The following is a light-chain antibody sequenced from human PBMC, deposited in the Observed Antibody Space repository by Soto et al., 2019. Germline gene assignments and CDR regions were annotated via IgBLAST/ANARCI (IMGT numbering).Light chain of an antibody. J-gene: IGLJ1*01. CDR1: SSDIGHYDY. CDR2: HVT. CDR3: CSLTTSDTYV. V-gene: IGLV2-14*03. Sequence: QSVLTQPASVSGSPGQSITISCTGTSSDIGHYDYVSWYQQHPGKAPKLMIYHVTYRPSGVSNRYSGYKSGNSASLTISGLQADDEAGDYCCSLTTSDTYVFGSGSKVTLL.